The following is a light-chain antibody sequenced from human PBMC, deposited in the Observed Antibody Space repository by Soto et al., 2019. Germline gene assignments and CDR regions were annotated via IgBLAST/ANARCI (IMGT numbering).Light chain of an antibody. J-gene: IGKJ3*01. Sequence: EIVLTQSPGTLSLSPGERATLSCRASQSVSSSYLAWYQQKPGQAPRLLIYGASSRATGIPDRFSGSGSGTDFTLTISRLEPEDFAMYYCPQYGSSPLTFGPGTKVDIK. CDR3: PQYGSSPLT. CDR2: GAS. V-gene: IGKV3-20*01. CDR1: QSVSSSY.